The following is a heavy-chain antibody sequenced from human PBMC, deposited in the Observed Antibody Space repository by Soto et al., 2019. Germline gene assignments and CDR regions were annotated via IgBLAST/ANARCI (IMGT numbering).Heavy chain of an antibody. J-gene: IGHJ6*03. D-gene: IGHD2-2*03. CDR1: GGSISSYY. CDR2: IYYSGST. Sequence: PSETLSLTCTVSGGSISSYYWSWIRQPPGKGLEWIGYIYYSGSTNYNPSLKSRVTISVDTSKNQFSLKLSSVTAADTAVYYCARHGYCCSTSCYGAEDYYYYYYMDVWGKGTTVTVSS. CDR3: ARHGYCCSTSCYGAEDYYYYYYMDV. V-gene: IGHV4-59*08.